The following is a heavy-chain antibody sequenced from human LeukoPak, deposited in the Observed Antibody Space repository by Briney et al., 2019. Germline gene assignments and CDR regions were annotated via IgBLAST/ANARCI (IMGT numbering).Heavy chain of an antibody. CDR3: ARHRFSRIVGARGYYYYYYMDV. J-gene: IGHJ6*03. Sequence: PSQTLSLTCTVSGGSISSGGYYWSWLRQPPGKGLEWIGEINHSGSTNYNPSLKSRVTISVDTSKNQFSLKLSSVTAADTAVYYCARHRFSRIVGARGYYYYYYMDVWGKGTTVTISS. CDR2: INHSGST. D-gene: IGHD1-26*01. V-gene: IGHV4-39*01. CDR1: GGSISSGGYY.